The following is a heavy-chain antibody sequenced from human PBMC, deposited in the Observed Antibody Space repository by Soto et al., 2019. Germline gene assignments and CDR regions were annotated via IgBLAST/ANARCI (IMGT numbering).Heavy chain of an antibody. V-gene: IGHV1-18*01. CDR2: ISANNANT. J-gene: IGHJ4*02. Sequence: QVQLVQSGAEVKKPGASVKVSCKASGYTFSSYGISWVRQAPGQGLEWMGWISANNANTNYAQNLQGRATMTTDTTTNTAYMELRSLRSDDTAVYYCARDRSTSRSDRRSFDYWGQGTLVTVSS. CDR1: GYTFSSYG. CDR3: ARDRSTSRSDRRSFDY. D-gene: IGHD6-13*01.